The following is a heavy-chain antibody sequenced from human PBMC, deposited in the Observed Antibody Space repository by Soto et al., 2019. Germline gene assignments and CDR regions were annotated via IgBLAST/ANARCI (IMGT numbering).Heavy chain of an antibody. D-gene: IGHD3-16*01. J-gene: IGHJ3*01. Sequence: QVQLVQSGPEIKKPGASVKVSCKVSGYVFTSYAITWVRQAPGQGLEWMGWISVYNGNTKNSQKVQGGVTMTADTSTSTAYMELTSLRFDDTAVYYCARGGGADSFELWGQGTMVTISS. CDR3: ARGGGADSFEL. V-gene: IGHV1-18*01. CDR2: ISVYNGNT. CDR1: GYVFTSYA.